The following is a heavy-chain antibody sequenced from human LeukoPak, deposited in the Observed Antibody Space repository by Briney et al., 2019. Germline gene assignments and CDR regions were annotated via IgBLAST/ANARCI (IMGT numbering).Heavy chain of an antibody. D-gene: IGHD6-19*01. CDR2: IIPIFGTA. J-gene: IGHJ4*02. CDR1: GGTFSSYA. CDR3: ARDITVAGNRFDY. Sequence: ASVKVSCKASGGTFSSYAISWVRQAPGQGLEWMGGIIPIFGTANYAQKFQGRVTITTDESTSTAYMELSSLRSEDTAAYYCARDITVAGNRFDYWGQGTLVTVSS. V-gene: IGHV1-69*05.